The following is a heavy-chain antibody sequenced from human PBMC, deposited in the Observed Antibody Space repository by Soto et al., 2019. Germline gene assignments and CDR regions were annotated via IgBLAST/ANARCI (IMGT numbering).Heavy chain of an antibody. CDR2: LYWNDDR. CDR3: APGASIPCCYYFDS. D-gene: IGHD2-2*01. Sequence: GSGPTLVNPTQTLTLTRTFSGFSLSSIGVAVGWIRQPPGKALEWLALLYWNDDRRYSPSLKSRLTITKDTSKNQVVLTMTNMDPADTATYYCAPGASIPCCYYFDSWDQGTLVTVSS. V-gene: IGHV2-5*01. J-gene: IGHJ4*02. CDR1: GFSLSSIGVA.